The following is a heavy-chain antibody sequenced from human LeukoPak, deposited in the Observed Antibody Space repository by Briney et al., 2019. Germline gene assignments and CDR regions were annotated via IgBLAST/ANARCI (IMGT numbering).Heavy chain of an antibody. Sequence: ASVKVSCKASGYTFISYYMHWVRQAPGQGLEWMGIINPSGGSTSYAQKFQGRVTMTRDMSTSTVYMELSSLRSEDTAVYYCARVIGHDAFDIWGQGTMVTASS. CDR1: GYTFISYY. CDR2: INPSGGST. D-gene: IGHD2-21*01. CDR3: ARVIGHDAFDI. V-gene: IGHV1-46*01. J-gene: IGHJ3*02.